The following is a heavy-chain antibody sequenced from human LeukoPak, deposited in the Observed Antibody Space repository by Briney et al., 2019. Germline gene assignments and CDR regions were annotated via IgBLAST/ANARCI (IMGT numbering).Heavy chain of an antibody. CDR1: GFAFSSYN. V-gene: IGHV3-21*01. D-gene: IGHD6-19*01. Sequence: PGGSLRLSCAASGFAFSSYNMNWVRQAPGKGLEWVSSISTGSSYIYYADSVKGRFTISRDNAKNSLYLQMNSLRAEDTAVYYCARGVAVAGSPLYFEYWGQGTLVTVSS. J-gene: IGHJ4*02. CDR2: ISTGSSYI. CDR3: ARGVAVAGSPLYFEY.